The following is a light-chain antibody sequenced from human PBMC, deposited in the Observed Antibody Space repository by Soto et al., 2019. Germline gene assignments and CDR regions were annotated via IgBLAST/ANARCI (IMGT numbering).Light chain of an antibody. CDR1: SSDVGGYNY. Sequence: QSALTQPASVSGSPGQSITISCTGTSSDVGGYNYVSWYQQHPGKAPKLMIYDVSNRPSGVSNRLSGSKSGNTASLTISGRQAEDEADYYCSSYTSSSTYGCGTGTKVTVL. V-gene: IGLV2-14*01. CDR2: DVS. CDR3: SSYTSSSTYG. J-gene: IGLJ1*01.